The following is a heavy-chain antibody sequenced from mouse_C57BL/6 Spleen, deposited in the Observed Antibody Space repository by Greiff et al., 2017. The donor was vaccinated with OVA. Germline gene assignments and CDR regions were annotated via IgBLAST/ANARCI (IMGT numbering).Heavy chain of an antibody. Sequence: QVQLQQPGAELVKPGASVKMSCKASGYTFTSYWITWVKQRPGQGLEWIGDLYPGSGSTNYNEKFKSKATLTVDTSSSTAYMQLSSLTSEDSAVYYCARSDYGSPYYFDYWGQGTTLTVSS. V-gene: IGHV1-55*01. CDR1: GYTFTSYW. CDR3: ARSDYGSPYYFDY. CDR2: LYPGSGST. D-gene: IGHD1-1*01. J-gene: IGHJ2*01.